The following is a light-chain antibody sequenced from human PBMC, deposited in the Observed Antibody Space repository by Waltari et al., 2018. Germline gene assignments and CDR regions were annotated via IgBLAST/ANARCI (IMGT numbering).Light chain of an antibody. CDR2: KGN. J-gene: IGLJ3*02. V-gene: IGLV8-61*01. CDR1: SASVSSTSH. Sequence: QTVMTQEPSLSVSPGGTITLTCALSSASVSSTSHATWYQQTPGQPPRTLVYKGNSRSSGVPDRFSGTILGNKAARTITGAQADDESDYYCSIYMGSGIWVFCGGTKLTVL. CDR3: SIYMGSGIWV.